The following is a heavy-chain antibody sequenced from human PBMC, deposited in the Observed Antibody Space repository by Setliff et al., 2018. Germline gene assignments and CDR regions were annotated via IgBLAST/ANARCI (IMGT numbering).Heavy chain of an antibody. CDR1: GGTFSSYA. Sequence: SVKVSCKASGGTFSSYAISWVRQAPGQGLEWMGGIIPIFGTANYAQRFQGRVTMTRDTSTSTDYMELSSLRSEDMAVYYCATVWVVRGLRSYFDFWGQGTQVTVSS. CDR2: IIPIFGTA. V-gene: IGHV1-69*05. J-gene: IGHJ4*02. CDR3: ATVWVVRGLRSYFDF. D-gene: IGHD3-10*01.